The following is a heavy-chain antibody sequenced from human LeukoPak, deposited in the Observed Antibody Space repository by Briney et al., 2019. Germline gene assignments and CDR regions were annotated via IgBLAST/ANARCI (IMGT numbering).Heavy chain of an antibody. Sequence: SETLSLTCAVYGGSFSGYYWSWIRQPPGKGLEWIGEINHSGSTNYNPSLKSRVTISVDKSKNQFSLKLSSVTAADTAVYYCAKDGGVGATTSSDWFDPWGQGTLVTVSS. V-gene: IGHV4-34*01. CDR3: AKDGGVGATTSSDWFDP. D-gene: IGHD1-26*01. CDR1: GGSFSGYY. J-gene: IGHJ5*02. CDR2: INHSGST.